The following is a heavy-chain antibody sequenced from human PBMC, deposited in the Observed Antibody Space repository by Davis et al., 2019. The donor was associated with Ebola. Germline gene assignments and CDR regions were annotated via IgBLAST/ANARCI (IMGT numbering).Heavy chain of an antibody. CDR2: ISSSGDSK. Sequence: GESLKISCAASEFTFSDYYMSWIRQAPGKGLEWLSYISSSGDSKDYGDSVKGRFTTSRDNAKKSLFLQMNSLRVEDTAVYFWARDHRHNDYGDYQPSYWHFDLWGRGTLVTVSS. V-gene: IGHV3-11*01. D-gene: IGHD4-17*01. CDR3: ARDHRHNDYGDYQPSYWHFDL. CDR1: EFTFSDYY. J-gene: IGHJ2*01.